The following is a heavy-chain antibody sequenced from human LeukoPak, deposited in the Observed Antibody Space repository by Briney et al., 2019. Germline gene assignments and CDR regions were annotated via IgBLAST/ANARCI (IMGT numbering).Heavy chain of an antibody. CDR3: ARGRGSGSYYRDAFDI. CDR2: IYHSGTT. D-gene: IGHD3-10*01. CDR1: GGSISSGDYY. Sequence: PSQTLSLTCTVSGGSISSGDYYWSWIRQPPGKGLEWIGYIYHSGTTYYNPSLKSRATISLDTSKNQLSLKLSSVTAADTAVYHCARGRGSGSYYRDAFDIWGQGTVVTVSS. V-gene: IGHV4-30-4*01. J-gene: IGHJ3*02.